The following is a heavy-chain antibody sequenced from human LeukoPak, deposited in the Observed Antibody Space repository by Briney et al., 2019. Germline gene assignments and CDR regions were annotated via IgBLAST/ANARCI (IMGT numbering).Heavy chain of an antibody. Sequence: GGSLRLSCAASGFTFSTAWMSWVRQAPGKGREWVARIKSKSAGGTTDYAASVKGRFTISREDSKNTVYLQMNSLITEDTAVYYCTTEYYGDYHYWGQGTLVTVSS. CDR2: IKSKSAGGTT. D-gene: IGHD4-17*01. CDR3: TTEYYGDYHY. J-gene: IGHJ4*02. V-gene: IGHV3-15*01. CDR1: GFTFSTAW.